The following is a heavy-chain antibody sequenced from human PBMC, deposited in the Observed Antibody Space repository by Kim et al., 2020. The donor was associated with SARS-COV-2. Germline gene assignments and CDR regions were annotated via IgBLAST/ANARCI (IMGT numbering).Heavy chain of an antibody. V-gene: IGHV3-15*01. Sequence: KGRFTSSRDDSKNTLYLQMNSLKTEDTAVYYCTTDLDSSSWTAVDYFDYWGQGTLVTVSS. D-gene: IGHD6-13*01. J-gene: IGHJ4*02. CDR3: TTDLDSSSWTAVDYFDY.